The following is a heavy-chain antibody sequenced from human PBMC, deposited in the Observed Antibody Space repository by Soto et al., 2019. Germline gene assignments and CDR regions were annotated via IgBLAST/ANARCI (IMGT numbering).Heavy chain of an antibody. D-gene: IGHD6-13*01. Sequence: GGSLRLSCAASGFTFSSYGMHWVRQAPGKGLEWVAVIWYDGSNKYYADSVKGRFTISRDNSKNTLYLQMNSLRAEDTAVYYCARSAAPRPYFDYWGQGTLVTVSS. V-gene: IGHV3-33*01. CDR1: GFTFSSYG. CDR2: IWYDGSNK. CDR3: ARSAAPRPYFDY. J-gene: IGHJ4*02.